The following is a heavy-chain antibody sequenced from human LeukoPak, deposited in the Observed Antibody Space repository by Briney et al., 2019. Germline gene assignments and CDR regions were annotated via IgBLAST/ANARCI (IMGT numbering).Heavy chain of an antibody. D-gene: IGHD6-13*01. CDR1: GGSISSSSYY. CDR3: ARDWSSSWSPDPYNWFDP. J-gene: IGHJ5*02. V-gene: IGHV4-39*07. Sequence: SETLSLTCTVSGGSISSSSYYWGWIRQPPGKGLEWIGSIYHSGSTYYNPSLKSRVTISVDTSKNQFSLKLSSVTAADTAVYYCARDWSSSWSPDPYNWFDPWGQGTLVTVSS. CDR2: IYHSGST.